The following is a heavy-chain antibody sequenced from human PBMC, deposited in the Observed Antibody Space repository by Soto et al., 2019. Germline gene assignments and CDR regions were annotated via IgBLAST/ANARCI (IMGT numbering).Heavy chain of an antibody. CDR1: GFPFSSYF. J-gene: IGHJ6*02. V-gene: IGHV3-48*02. CDR2: ISSSIGTI. Sequence: GGSLRLSCAASGFPFSSYFRHWVRQAPGKGLEWVSYISSSIGTIYYADSVKGRFTISRDNAKNSLYLQMNSLRDEDTAVYYCARVIMDVWGQGTTVTVSS. CDR3: ARVIMDV.